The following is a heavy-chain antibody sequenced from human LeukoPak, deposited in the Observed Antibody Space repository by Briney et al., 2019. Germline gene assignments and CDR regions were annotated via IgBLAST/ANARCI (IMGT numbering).Heavy chain of an antibody. Sequence: PGGSLRLSCAASGFTFSGYWMSWVRQAPGKGLEWVANIKQDGSEKYYVDSVKGRFTISRDNAKNSLYLQMNSLRAEDTAVYYCARVNGDYGGSTDYWGQGTLVTVSS. CDR3: ARVNGDYGGSTDY. CDR2: IKQDGSEK. V-gene: IGHV3-7*04. J-gene: IGHJ4*02. D-gene: IGHD4-23*01. CDR1: GFTFSGYW.